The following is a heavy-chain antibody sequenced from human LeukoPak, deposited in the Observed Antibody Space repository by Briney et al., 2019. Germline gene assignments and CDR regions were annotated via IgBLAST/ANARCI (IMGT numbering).Heavy chain of an antibody. V-gene: IGHV3-74*01. Sequence: GGSLRLSCAASGFTFSSHWMHWVRQGPGKGLVWVSRIKTDGSATTYADSVQGRFSISRDNAKSTLYLQMNSLRAEDTAVCYCVREVSVDRRFDYWGQGTLVTVSS. CDR1: GFTFSSHW. CDR2: IKTDGSAT. CDR3: VREVSVDRRFDY. D-gene: IGHD5-12*01. J-gene: IGHJ4*02.